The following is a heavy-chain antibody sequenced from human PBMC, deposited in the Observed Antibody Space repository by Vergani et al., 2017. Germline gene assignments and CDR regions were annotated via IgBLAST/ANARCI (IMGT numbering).Heavy chain of an antibody. D-gene: IGHD2/OR15-2a*01. Sequence: QVQLQESGPRLVRPSQTLSLTCTVSGAAIKDFYWSWFRQPPGKGLEWIGYVYYTGSTTYNPSLKSRVTISVDTSNNQFSLRMTSQTAADTAIYYCARDRDLYCRSTTSCHNWFDPWGQGSLVTVSS. CDR2: VYYTGST. V-gene: IGHV4-59*01. CDR1: GAAIKDFY. J-gene: IGHJ5*02. CDR3: ARDRDLYCRSTTSCHNWFDP.